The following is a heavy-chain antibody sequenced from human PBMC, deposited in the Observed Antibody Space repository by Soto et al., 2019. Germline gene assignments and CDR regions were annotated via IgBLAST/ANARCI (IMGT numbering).Heavy chain of an antibody. Sequence: GGSLRLSCAASGFTFSSYAMHWVRQAPGKGLEWVAVISYDGSNKYYADSVKGRFTISRDNSKNTLYLQMNSLRAEDTAVYYCARRMGAIRAFDIWGQGTMVTVSS. J-gene: IGHJ3*02. CDR1: GFTFSSYA. CDR2: ISYDGSNK. V-gene: IGHV3-30-3*01. CDR3: ARRMGAIRAFDI. D-gene: IGHD1-26*01.